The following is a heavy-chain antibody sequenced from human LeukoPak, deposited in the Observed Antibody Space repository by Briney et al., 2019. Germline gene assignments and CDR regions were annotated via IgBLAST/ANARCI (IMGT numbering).Heavy chain of an antibody. CDR3: ARERRQDYDFWSGYYYYGMDV. D-gene: IGHD3-3*01. J-gene: IGHJ6*02. CDR1: GGSISSGSYY. V-gene: IGHV4-61*02. CDR2: IYTSGST. Sequence: PSETLSLTCTVSGGSISSGSYYWSWLRQPAGKGLEWIGRIYTSGSTNYNPSLKSRVTISVDTSKNQFSLKLSSVTAADTAVYYCARERRQDYDFWSGYYYYGMDVWGQGTTVTVSS.